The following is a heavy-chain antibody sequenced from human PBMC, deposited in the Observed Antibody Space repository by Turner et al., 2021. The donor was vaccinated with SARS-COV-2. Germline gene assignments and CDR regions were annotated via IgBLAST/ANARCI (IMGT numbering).Heavy chain of an antibody. CDR2: IIPIFGTV. D-gene: IGHD2-2*01. V-gene: IGHV1-69*01. Sequence: QVQLVQSGAEVKKPGSSVKVSCKASGGTFSSYAISWVRLAPGQGLESMGGIIPIFGTVKYAQKFQGRVTITADESTSTAYMELSSLRSEDTAVYYCARAREDIVVVPAAMRSGYYGMDVWGQGTTVTVSS. J-gene: IGHJ6*02. CDR3: ARAREDIVVVPAAMRSGYYGMDV. CDR1: GGTFSSYA.